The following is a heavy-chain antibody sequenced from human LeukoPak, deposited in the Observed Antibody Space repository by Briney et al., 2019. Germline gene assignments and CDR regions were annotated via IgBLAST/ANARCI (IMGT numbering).Heavy chain of an antibody. V-gene: IGHV3-43*02. D-gene: IGHD4-17*01. CDR3: ATSYGDYVRNVIY. CDR2: VSGDGRAS. CDR1: GFTFDDYA. J-gene: IGHJ4*02. Sequence: GGSLGLSCAASGFTFDDYAMHWVRQAPGKGLEWVSLVSGDGRASRYADSVKGRVTISRDNSKNSLFLQMNSLRAEDTAVYYCATSYGDYVRNVIYWGQGTLVTVSS.